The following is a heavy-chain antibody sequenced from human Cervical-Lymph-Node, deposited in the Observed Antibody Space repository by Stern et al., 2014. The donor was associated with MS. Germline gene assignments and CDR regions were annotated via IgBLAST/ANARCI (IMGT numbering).Heavy chain of an antibody. Sequence: QVQLHQSGAEVKKPGASVKVSCKASGYSFTAYYMHWVRQAPGQGLEWMGWIDPNSGGTKSAQNFQGRVTMTRDTSISTFYMELSGLTSDDTAVFYCARERHSMDVWGQGTTVTVSS. CDR2: IDPNSGGT. CDR1: GYSFTAYY. CDR3: ARERHSMDV. V-gene: IGHV1-2*02. J-gene: IGHJ6*02.